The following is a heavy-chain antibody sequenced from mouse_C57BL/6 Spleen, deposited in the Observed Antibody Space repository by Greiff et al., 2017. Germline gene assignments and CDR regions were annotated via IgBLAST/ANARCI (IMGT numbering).Heavy chain of an antibody. J-gene: IGHJ2*01. CDR3: ARAHYYFDY. Sequence: ESGPGLVKPSQSLSLTCSVTGYSITSGYYWNWIRQFPGNKLEWMGYISYDGSNNYNPSLKNRISITRDTSKNQFFLKLNSVTTEDTATYYCARAHYYFDYWGQGTTLTVSS. V-gene: IGHV3-6*01. CDR2: ISYDGSN. CDR1: GYSITSGYY.